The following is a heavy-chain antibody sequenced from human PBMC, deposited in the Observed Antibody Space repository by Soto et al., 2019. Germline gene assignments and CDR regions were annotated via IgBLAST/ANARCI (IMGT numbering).Heavy chain of an antibody. D-gene: IGHD2-2*01. J-gene: IGHJ4*02. CDR2: IYYSGST. CDR1: GGSINSGDYY. Sequence: QVQLHETGPGLVKPSQTLSLTCIVSGGSINSGDYYWSWIRQPPGKGLEWIGYIYYSGSTYYNPSLKSRVIISVDKAKNQLSLKMSSVNAADTPVYYCARAQVVGYYFDYWGQETLLTVSS. V-gene: IGHV4-30-4*08. CDR3: ARAQVVGYYFDY.